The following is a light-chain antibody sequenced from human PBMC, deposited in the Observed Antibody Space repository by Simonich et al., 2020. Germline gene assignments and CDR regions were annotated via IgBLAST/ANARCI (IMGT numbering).Light chain of an antibody. J-gene: IGKJ1*01. Sequence: DVVMTQSPLSLPVTLGQPASISCRSSQSLVHSDGNTYLNWFQQRPGQSPRRLIYKVSKRDAGVPDRFSGRGSGTDFTLKISRVEAEDVGVYYCTQGTHWPWTFGQGTKVEIK. V-gene: IGKV2-30*02. CDR1: QSLVHSDGNTY. CDR3: TQGTHWPWT. CDR2: KVS.